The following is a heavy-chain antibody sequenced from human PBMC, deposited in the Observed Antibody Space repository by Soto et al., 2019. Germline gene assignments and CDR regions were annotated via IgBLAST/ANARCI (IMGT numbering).Heavy chain of an antibody. CDR2: ISSSSSTI. CDR3: AREGVSRMVATGFYYYYYMDV. D-gene: IGHD5-12*01. J-gene: IGHJ6*03. V-gene: IGHV3-48*01. CDR1: GFTFSSYS. Sequence: GGSLRLSCAASGFTFSSYSMNWVRQAPGKGLEWVSYISSSSSTIYYADSVKGRFTISRDNAKNSLYLQMNSLRAEDTAVYYCAREGVSRMVATGFYYYYYMDVWGKGTTVTVSS.